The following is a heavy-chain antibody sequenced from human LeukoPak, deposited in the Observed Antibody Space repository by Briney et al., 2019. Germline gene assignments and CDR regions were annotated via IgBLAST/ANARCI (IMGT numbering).Heavy chain of an antibody. D-gene: IGHD6-13*01. J-gene: IGHJ4*02. V-gene: IGHV1-69*13. CDR2: GVPMFGAA. Sequence: SVKVSCKCSGGSFRDYAISWVRRAPGQGLQWVGGGVPMFGAANYAQQLHGRVTITADESTTTVYMELNSPRSTDTAVYYCARDLAAAGIGEFDSWGQGTLVTVSS. CDR3: ARDLAAAGIGEFDS. CDR1: GGSFRDYA.